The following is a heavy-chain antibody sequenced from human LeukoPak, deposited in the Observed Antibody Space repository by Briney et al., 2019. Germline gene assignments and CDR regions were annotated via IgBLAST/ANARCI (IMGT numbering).Heavy chain of an antibody. J-gene: IGHJ4*02. CDR1: GFTFSSYG. Sequence: PGGSLRLSCAASGFTFSSYGMHWVRQAPGKGLEWVAVISYDGSNKYYADSVKGRFTISRDNSKNTLYLQMDSLRAEDTAVYYCAKDLKMATILDYWGQGTLVTVSS. CDR3: AKDLKMATILDY. D-gene: IGHD5-12*01. V-gene: IGHV3-30*18. CDR2: ISYDGSNK.